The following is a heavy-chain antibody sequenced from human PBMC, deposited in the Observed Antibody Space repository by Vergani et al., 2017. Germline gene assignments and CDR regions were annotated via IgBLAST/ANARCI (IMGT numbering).Heavy chain of an antibody. Sequence: QVQLVESGGGVVQPGGSLRLSCAASGFTFSSYGMHWVRQAPGKGLEWVAFIRYDGSNKYYADSVKGRFTISRDNSKNTLYLQMNSLRAEDTAVYYCAKSGVAGGYYYMDVWGKGTTVTVSS. V-gene: IGHV3-30*02. CDR1: GFTFSSYG. D-gene: IGHD6-19*01. CDR2: IRYDGSNK. J-gene: IGHJ6*03. CDR3: AKSGVAGGYYYMDV.